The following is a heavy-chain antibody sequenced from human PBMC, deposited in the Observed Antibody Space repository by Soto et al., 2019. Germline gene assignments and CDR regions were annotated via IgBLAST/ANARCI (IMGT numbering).Heavy chain of an antibody. D-gene: IGHD3-9*01. CDR3: ARVGGGDILTGYYRGDFDY. V-gene: IGHV1-8*01. CDR2: MNPNSGNT. Sequence: QVQLVQSGAEVKKPGASVKVSCKASGYTFTSYDINWVRQATGQGLEWMGWMNPNSGNTGYAQKFQGRVTMTRNTSISTAYMGAGSLRSGDTAVYYCARVGGGDILTGYYRGDFDYWGQGTLVTVSS. CDR1: GYTFTSYD. J-gene: IGHJ4*02.